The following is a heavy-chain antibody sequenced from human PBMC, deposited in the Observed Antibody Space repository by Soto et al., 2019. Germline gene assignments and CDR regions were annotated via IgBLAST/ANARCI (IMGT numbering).Heavy chain of an antibody. CDR2: INTSGGRI. Sequence: PGGSLRLSCVASGFNFSEYAMSWVRQAPGKGLEWVSGINTSGGRIYYGGSVKGRFTISRDNSKNTLYLQLNSLRPEDTAVYYCAKEVLTSYFYGMDVWGQGTTVTVSS. J-gene: IGHJ6*02. CDR1: GFNFSEYA. D-gene: IGHD3-16*01. V-gene: IGHV3-23*01. CDR3: AKEVLTSYFYGMDV.